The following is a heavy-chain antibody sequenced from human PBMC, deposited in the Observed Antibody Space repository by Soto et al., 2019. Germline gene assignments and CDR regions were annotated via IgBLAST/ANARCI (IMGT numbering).Heavy chain of an antibody. D-gene: IGHD3-22*01. Sequence: GGSLRLSCAASGFTFSSYSMNWVRQAPGKGLEWVSYISSSSSTTYYADSVKGRFTISRDNSKNTLYLQMNSLRAEDTAVYYCAKDGYYYDSSGYSNDAFDIWGQGTMVTVSS. V-gene: IGHV3-48*01. CDR3: AKDGYYYDSSGYSNDAFDI. CDR2: ISSSSSTT. J-gene: IGHJ3*02. CDR1: GFTFSSYS.